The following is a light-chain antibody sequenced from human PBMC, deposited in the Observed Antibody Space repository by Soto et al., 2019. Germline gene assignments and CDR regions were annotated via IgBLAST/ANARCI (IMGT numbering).Light chain of an antibody. V-gene: IGLV2-14*01. CDR3: SSKTSSGTLYV. Sequence: QSALTQPASVSGSPGQSITISCTGSSRDVGGSEYVSWYQQHPGKAPRLIIFEVSYRPPGVSNRFSGSKSGNTASLTVSGLQAEDEADYYCSSKTSSGTLYVFGTGTKLTVL. CDR1: SRDVGGSEY. CDR2: EVS. J-gene: IGLJ1*01.